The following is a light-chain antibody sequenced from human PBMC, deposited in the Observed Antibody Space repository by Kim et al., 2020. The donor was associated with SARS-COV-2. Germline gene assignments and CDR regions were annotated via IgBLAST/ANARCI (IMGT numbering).Light chain of an antibody. Sequence: VGARGTITCRASQSISIYFNWYQQKPEKAPKLLIDAASSLHSGVPSRFSGSGSGTDFTLTISSLQPEEFATYYCQQSYSTPPLTFGGGTKVDIK. CDR1: QSISIY. CDR3: QQSYSTPPLT. V-gene: IGKV1-39*01. CDR2: AAS. J-gene: IGKJ4*01.